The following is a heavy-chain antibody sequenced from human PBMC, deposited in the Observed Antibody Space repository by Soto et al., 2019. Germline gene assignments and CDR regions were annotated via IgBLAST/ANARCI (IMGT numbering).Heavy chain of an antibody. CDR2: IYSGGST. V-gene: IGHV3-66*04. D-gene: IGHD4-17*01. CDR3: ARRRRPYGDYYFDY. CDR1: GFTVSNNY. J-gene: IGHJ4*02. Sequence: EVQLEESGGGLVQPGGSLRLSCAASGFTVSNNYMSWVRQAPGKGLELVSIIYSGGSTYYADSVRGRFTISRDNAKHTLYLQVNSLRAEDTAVYYCARRRRPYGDYYFDYWGPGTLLTVSS.